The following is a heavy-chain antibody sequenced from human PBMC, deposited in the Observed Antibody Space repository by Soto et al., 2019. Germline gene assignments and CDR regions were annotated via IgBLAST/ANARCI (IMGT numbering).Heavy chain of an antibody. CDR3: ARETSPPRYNIYNHGMDV. D-gene: IGHD1-1*01. Sequence: QVQLVESGGALVKPGESLRISCAASGFTFGDHYMNWIRQAPGKGLEWVAFISRSGNTIHYRHSVKGRFTISRDNAENLLFLEMSALRVDDTAVYFCARETSPPRYNIYNHGMDVWGRGTTVTVSS. CDR2: ISRSGNTI. V-gene: IGHV3-11*01. CDR1: GFTFGDHY. J-gene: IGHJ6*01.